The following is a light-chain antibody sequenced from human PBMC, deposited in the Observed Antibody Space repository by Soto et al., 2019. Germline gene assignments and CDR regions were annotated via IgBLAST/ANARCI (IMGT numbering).Light chain of an antibody. CDR1: SSDVGGYNY. V-gene: IGLV2-14*01. Sequence: QSVLTQPASVSGSPGQSITISCIGTSSDVGGYNYVSWYQQFPGRAPKLIIEEVSNRPSGVSNRFSGSKSGNTASLTISGLQAEDEADYYCSSYTRSSTLVVFGGGTKLTVL. J-gene: IGLJ2*01. CDR3: SSYTRSSTLVV. CDR2: EVS.